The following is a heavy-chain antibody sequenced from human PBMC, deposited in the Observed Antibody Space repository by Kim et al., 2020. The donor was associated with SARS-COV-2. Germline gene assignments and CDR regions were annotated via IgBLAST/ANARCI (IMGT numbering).Heavy chain of an antibody. CDR2: IYYSGST. CDR3: ARDGAFNYYYYGMDV. V-gene: IGHV4-59*01. Sequence: SETLSLTCTVSGGSISSYYWSWIRQPPGKGLEWIGYIYYSGSTNYNPSLKSRVTISVDTSKNQFSLKLSSVTAADTAAYYCARDGAFNYYYYGMDVWGQG. J-gene: IGHJ6*02. CDR1: GGSISSYY.